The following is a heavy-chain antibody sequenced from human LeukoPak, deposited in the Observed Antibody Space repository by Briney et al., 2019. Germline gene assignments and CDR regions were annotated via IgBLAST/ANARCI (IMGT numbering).Heavy chain of an antibody. D-gene: IGHD3-22*01. Sequence: PGGSLRLSCAASGFTFSNYSMHWVRQAPGKGLEWVAFIRYDGSNKYYADSVKGRFTISRDNSKNTLYLQMNSLRAEDTAVYYCARYDRSGYYFDYWGQGTLVTVSS. CDR1: GFTFSNYS. CDR2: IRYDGSNK. CDR3: ARYDRSGYYFDY. J-gene: IGHJ4*02. V-gene: IGHV3-30*02.